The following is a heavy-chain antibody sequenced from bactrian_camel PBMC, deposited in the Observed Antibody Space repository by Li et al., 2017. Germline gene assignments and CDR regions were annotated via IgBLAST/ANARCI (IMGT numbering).Heavy chain of an antibody. CDR1: GYAVDAID. Sequence: DVQLVESGGGSVQAGGSLRLSCSTSGYAVDAIDMGWFRQVPGKEREGIAAIYPALGDTYYVDSVKGRFTISKSGRYLLYLQMNSLRPEDTAMYYCAAEPCVYCSGGDCYNGYNYWGRGTQVTVS. CDR3: AAEPCVYCSGGDCYNGYNY. CDR2: IYPALGDT. D-gene: IGHD2*01. V-gene: IGHV3S40*01. J-gene: IGHJ4*01.